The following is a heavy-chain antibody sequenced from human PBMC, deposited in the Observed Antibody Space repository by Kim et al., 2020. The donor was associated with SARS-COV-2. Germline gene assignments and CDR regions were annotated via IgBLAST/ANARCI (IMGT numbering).Heavy chain of an antibody. J-gene: IGHJ4*02. CDR3: MRDYGQRS. D-gene: IGHD3-10*01. CDR2: IKGDGSET. CDR1: GFIFNEYW. Sequence: GGSLRLSCEASGFIFNEYWMSWVRQAPGKGLEWVGQIKGDGSETRYVDSVKGRFTISRDNAKSSLYLQMSSLRAEDTAVYYCMRDYGQRSWGQGTLVTV. V-gene: IGHV3-7*01.